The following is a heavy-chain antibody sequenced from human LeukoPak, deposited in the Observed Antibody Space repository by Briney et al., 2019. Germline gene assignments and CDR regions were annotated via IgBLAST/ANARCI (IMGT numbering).Heavy chain of an antibody. D-gene: IGHD3-3*01. J-gene: IGHJ6*02. CDR2: IIPIFGTA. V-gene: IGHV1-69*01. CDR3: ARDDPGASDFWSGYPLHYGMDV. Sequence: GSSVKVSCKASGGTFSSYAISWVRQAPGQGLEWMGGIIPIFGTANYAQKFQGRVTITADESTSTAYMELSSLRSEDTAVYYCARDDPGASDFWSGYPLHYGMDVWGQGTTVTVSS. CDR1: GGTFSSYA.